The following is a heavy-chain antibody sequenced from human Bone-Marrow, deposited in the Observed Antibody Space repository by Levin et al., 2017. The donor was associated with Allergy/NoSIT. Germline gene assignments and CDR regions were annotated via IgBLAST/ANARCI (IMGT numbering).Heavy chain of an antibody. J-gene: IGHJ6*02. V-gene: IGHV4-4*02. D-gene: IGHD1-26*01. CDR3: ASRPKFTGSRDYYYGMDV. Sequence: SCAVSGGSISTNKWWSWVRQPPGKGLEWIGEIHHSGSTNYNPSLKSRVTIPVDSSKNQFSLNLRSVTAADTAVYYCASRPKFTGSRDYYYGMDVWGQGTTVTVSS. CDR1: GGSISTNKW. CDR2: IHHSGST.